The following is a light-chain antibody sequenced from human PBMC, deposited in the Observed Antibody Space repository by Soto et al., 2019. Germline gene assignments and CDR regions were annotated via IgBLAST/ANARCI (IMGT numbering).Light chain of an antibody. CDR2: WAS. J-gene: IGKJ2*01. CDR3: QQYYSTPYT. V-gene: IGKV4-1*01. Sequence: DIVMTQSPDSLAVSLGERATINCKSSQSVLYSSNNKNYLAWYQQKPGQSPKLLIYWASNLESGVPDRFSGSGSGTDFTLTSSSLQAEDVAVYYCQQYYSTPYTFGQGTKLEIK. CDR1: QSVLYSSNNKNY.